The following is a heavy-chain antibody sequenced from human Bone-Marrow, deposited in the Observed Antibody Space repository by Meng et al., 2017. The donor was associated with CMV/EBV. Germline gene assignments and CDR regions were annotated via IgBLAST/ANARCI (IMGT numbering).Heavy chain of an antibody. J-gene: IGHJ6*02. V-gene: IGHV2-5*01. Sequence: SGPTLVKPTQTLTLTCTLSGISLSSFGVGVAWMRQPPGKALEWLAVTYWNGDKRYSPSLQSRLAISKDTSKNQEVLTMTNMDPVDTATYYCAYRRESFDYHGLDVWGQGTTVTVSS. CDR1: GISLSSFGVG. CDR3: AYRRESFDYHGLDV. D-gene: IGHD3-16*01. CDR2: TYWNGDK.